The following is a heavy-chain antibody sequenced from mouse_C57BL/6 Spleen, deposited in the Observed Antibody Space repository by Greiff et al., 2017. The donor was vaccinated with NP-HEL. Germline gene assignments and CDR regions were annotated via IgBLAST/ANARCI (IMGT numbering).Heavy chain of an antibody. CDR2: INPYNGGT. V-gene: IGHV1-19*01. J-gene: IGHJ1*03. CDR1: GYTFTDYY. CDR3: ARGGIYYRTGFDV. D-gene: IGHD2-14*01. Sequence: EVQLQQSGPVLVKPGASVKMSCKASGYTFTDYYMNWVKQSHGKSLEWIGVINPYNGGTSSNQKFKGKATLTVDKSSSTAYMELNSLTSEDSAVYYWARGGIYYRTGFDVRGTGTTVTVSS.